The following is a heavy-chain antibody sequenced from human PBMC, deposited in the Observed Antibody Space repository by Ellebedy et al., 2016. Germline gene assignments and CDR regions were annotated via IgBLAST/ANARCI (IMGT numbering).Heavy chain of an antibody. D-gene: IGHD5/OR15-5a*01. CDR2: INAGNGNT. V-gene: IGHV1-3*01. Sequence: ASVKVSCKASGYTFTGYAMHWVRQAPGQRLEWMGWINAGNGNTKYSQKFQGRVTITRDTSASTAYMELSSLRSEDTAVYYCASCLRGCYYYGMDVWGQGTTVTVSS. J-gene: IGHJ6*02. CDR1: GYTFTGYA. CDR3: ASCLRGCYYYGMDV.